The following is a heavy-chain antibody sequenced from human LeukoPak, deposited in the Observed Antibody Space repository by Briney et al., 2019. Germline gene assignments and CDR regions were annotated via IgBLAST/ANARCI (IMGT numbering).Heavy chain of an antibody. Sequence: GASVKVSRKASRYTFTSYDVNWVRQATGQGLEWMGWMNPNSGNTGYAQKFQGRVTMTRNTSISTAYMELSSLRSEDTAVYYCARKNYGSNRWFDPWGQGTLFTVSS. D-gene: IGHD4/OR15-4a*01. J-gene: IGHJ5*01. CDR3: ARKNYGSNRWFDP. V-gene: IGHV1-8*01. CDR1: RYTFTSYD. CDR2: MNPNSGNT.